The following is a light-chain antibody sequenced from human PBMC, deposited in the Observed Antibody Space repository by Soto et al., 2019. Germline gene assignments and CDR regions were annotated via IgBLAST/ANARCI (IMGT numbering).Light chain of an antibody. J-gene: IGKJ3*01. CDR2: DAS. V-gene: IGKV3-11*01. CDR3: QHRSDLPFT. Sequence: EIVLTQSPATLSLSPGERATLSCRASQSISASLGWYQQKPGQAPRLLIYDASNRATGVPARFSGSGSGTDFTRTISSLEPEDFAVEYCQHRSDLPFTFGPGTTVDIK. CDR1: QSISAS.